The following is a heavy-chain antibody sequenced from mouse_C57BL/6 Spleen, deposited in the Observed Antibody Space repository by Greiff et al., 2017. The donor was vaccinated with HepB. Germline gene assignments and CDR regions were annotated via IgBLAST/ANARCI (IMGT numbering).Heavy chain of an antibody. CDR3: ARGLGRSYAMDY. CDR2: IDPEDGET. CDR1: GFHIKDYY. D-gene: IGHD4-1*01. V-gene: IGHV14-2*01. Sequence: VQLQQSGAELVKPGASVKLSCTASGFHIKDYYMHWVKQRTEQGLEWIGRIDPEDGETKYAPKFPGKATITADTSSNTAYLQLSSLTSEDTAVYYCARGLGRSYAMDYWGQGTSVTVSS. J-gene: IGHJ4*01.